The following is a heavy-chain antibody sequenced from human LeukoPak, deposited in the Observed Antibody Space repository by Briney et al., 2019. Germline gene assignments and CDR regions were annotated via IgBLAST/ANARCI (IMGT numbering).Heavy chain of an antibody. J-gene: IGHJ4*02. CDR3: ARDRYSSSPSDY. Sequence: PSKTLSLTCSVSGGSISGAYWSWIRQAPGKGLEWIGYIYYSGSTDYNPSLKSRVTISVDTSKNQFSLKLSSVTAADTAVYYCARDRYSSSPSDYWGQGTLVTVSS. CDR2: IYYSGST. CDR1: GGSISGAY. D-gene: IGHD6-13*01. V-gene: IGHV4-59*12.